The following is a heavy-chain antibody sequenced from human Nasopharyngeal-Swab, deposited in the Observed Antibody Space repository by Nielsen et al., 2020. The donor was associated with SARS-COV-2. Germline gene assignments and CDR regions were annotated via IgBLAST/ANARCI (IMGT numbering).Heavy chain of an antibody. CDR1: GGSISSYY. Sequence: ESLKISCTVSGGSISSYYWTWLRQSPGKGLEWIGYIYYSGSTDYNPSLKGRVTISVDTSKNQFSLKLNSVTAADTAVYYCARRETIVGSFDYWGQGTLVTVSS. D-gene: IGHD1-26*01. V-gene: IGHV4-59*08. CDR2: IYYSGST. J-gene: IGHJ4*02. CDR3: ARRETIVGSFDY.